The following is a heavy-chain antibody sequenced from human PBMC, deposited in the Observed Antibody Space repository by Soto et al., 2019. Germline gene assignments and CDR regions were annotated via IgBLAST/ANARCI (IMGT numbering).Heavy chain of an antibody. J-gene: IGHJ6*03. D-gene: IGHD1-7*01. CDR1: GDSVSSNSAA. V-gene: IGHV6-1*01. Sequence: SQTLSLTCAISGDSVSSNSAAWNWIRLSPSRGLEWLARTYYRSRWYNDYAVSVRSRITVNPDTSKNQFSLQLTSVTPEDTAVYYCAGTTSHQWYYMDFWGKRTTVTVSS. CDR2: TYYRSRWYN. CDR3: AGTTSHQWYYMDF.